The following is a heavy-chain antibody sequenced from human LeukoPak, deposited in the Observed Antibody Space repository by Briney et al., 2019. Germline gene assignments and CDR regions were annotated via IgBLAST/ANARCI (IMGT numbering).Heavy chain of an antibody. J-gene: IGHJ4*02. CDR2: IYYSGNT. Sequence: SETLSLTCTVSGYPISSNYFWGWIRQPPGKGLEWIGTIYYSGNTYYNPSLKSRVTISVDTSKNQLSLKLNSVTAADTAVYYCARHFGYTYGYILYWGQGTLVTVSS. CDR1: GYPISSNYF. V-gene: IGHV4-39*01. CDR3: ARHFGYTYGYILY. D-gene: IGHD5-18*01.